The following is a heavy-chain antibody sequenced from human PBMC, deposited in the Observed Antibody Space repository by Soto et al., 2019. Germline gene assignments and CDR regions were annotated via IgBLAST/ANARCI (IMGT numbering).Heavy chain of an antibody. CDR2: ISSSSSTI. V-gene: IGHV3-48*02. D-gene: IGHD5-12*01. J-gene: IGHJ4*02. CDR1: GFTFSSYS. CDR3: ARVGYSGYDYRGVIDY. Sequence: GGSLRLSCAASGFTFSSYSMNWVRQAPGKGLEWVSYISSSSSTIYYADSVKGRFTISRDNAKNSLYLQMNSLRDEDTAVYYCARVGYSGYDYRGVIDYWGQGTLVTVSS.